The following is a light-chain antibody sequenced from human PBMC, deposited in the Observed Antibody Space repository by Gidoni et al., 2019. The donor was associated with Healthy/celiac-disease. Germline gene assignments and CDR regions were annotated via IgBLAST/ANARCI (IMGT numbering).Light chain of an antibody. CDR3: QQYGSSPRVT. J-gene: IGKJ5*01. Sequence: EIVLTQSPGTLSLSPGERATPSCRASPSVSSSYVAWYQQKPGQAPRLLIYGASSRATGIPDRFSGSGSGTDFTLTISRLEPEDFAVYYCQQYGSSPRVTFGQGTRLEIK. CDR2: GAS. V-gene: IGKV3-20*01. CDR1: PSVSSSY.